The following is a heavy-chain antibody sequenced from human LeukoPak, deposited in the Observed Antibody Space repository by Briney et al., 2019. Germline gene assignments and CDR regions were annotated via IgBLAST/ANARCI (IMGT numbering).Heavy chain of an antibody. D-gene: IGHD3-22*01. CDR2: INPNSGGT. CDR3: ARGTYYYDSSGPDPDAFDI. Sequence: ASVKVSCKASGYTFTGYYMHWVRQAPGQGLEWMGWINPNSGGTNYAQKFQGRVTMTRDTSISTAYMELSRLRSEDTAVYYCARGTYYYDSSGPDPDAFDIWGQGTMVTVSS. CDR1: GYTFTGYY. V-gene: IGHV1-2*02. J-gene: IGHJ3*02.